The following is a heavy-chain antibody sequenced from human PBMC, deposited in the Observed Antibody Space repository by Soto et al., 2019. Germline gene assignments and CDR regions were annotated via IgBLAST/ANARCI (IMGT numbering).Heavy chain of an antibody. D-gene: IGHD2-21*01. V-gene: IGHV3-53*01. CDR2: IYRGGTI. J-gene: IGHJ6*01. Sequence: VGSLRLSCAASGFSVSADYMTWVRQAPWKGLEWLSNIYRGGTIYYSDSVKRRFTISRDDSRNTLYLHMTNLRAEDTAVYHRGRGYCGGTSCLEFPQPNGRDVGGPGPRSPSPQ. CDR1: GFSVSADY. CDR3: GRGYCGGTSCLEFPQPNGRDV.